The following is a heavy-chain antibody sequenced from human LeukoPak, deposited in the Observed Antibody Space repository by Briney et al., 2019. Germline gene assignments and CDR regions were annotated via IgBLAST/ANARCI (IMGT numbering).Heavy chain of an antibody. CDR2: FDPEDGET. Sequence: ASVKVSCKVSGYTLTELSMHWVRQAPGKGLEWMGGFDPEDGETIYAQKFQGRVTMTEDTSTDTAYMELSSLRSEDTAVYYCASNYYYDSSGYHPWAWFDPWGQGTLVTVSS. V-gene: IGHV1-24*01. D-gene: IGHD3-22*01. J-gene: IGHJ5*02. CDR3: ASNYYYDSSGYHPWAWFDP. CDR1: GYTLTELS.